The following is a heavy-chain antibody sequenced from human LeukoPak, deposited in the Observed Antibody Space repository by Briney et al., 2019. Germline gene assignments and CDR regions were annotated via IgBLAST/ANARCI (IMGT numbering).Heavy chain of an antibody. CDR3: ARGLRYFDWYFSD. D-gene: IGHD3-9*01. J-gene: IGHJ4*02. V-gene: IGHV4-39*01. CDR2: IYYSGST. CDR1: GGSVSSNNYY. Sequence: SETLSLTCTVSGGSVSSNNYYWGWIRQPPGKGLEWIGSIYYSGSTYYNPSLKSRVTISVDTSKNQFSLKLSSVTAADTAVYYCARGLRYFDWYFSDWGQGTLVTVSS.